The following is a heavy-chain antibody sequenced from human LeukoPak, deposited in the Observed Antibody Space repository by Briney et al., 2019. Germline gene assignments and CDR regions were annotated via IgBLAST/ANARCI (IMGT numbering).Heavy chain of an antibody. V-gene: IGHV3-33*01. D-gene: IGHD1-1*01. CDR2: IWSVGNNK. J-gene: IGHJ4*02. CDR3: ARDKGDDASGLDY. CDR1: GFTFSNYG. Sequence: PGGSLRLSCAASGFTFSNYGMHWVRQAPGKGLEWVAVIWSVGNNKYYADSVKGRFTISRDNSKNTLYLQMNSLRAEDTALYYCARDKGDDASGLDYWGQGTLVTVSS.